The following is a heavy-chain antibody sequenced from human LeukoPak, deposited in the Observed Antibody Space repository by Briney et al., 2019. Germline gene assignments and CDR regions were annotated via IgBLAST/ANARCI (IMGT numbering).Heavy chain of an antibody. Sequence: GSSVKVSCKASGGTFSSYAISWVRHAPGQGLEWMGGIIPIFGTANYAQKFQGRVTITADESTSTAYMELSSLRSEDTAVYYCGASAATPGINYYYYGMDVWGQGTTVTVSS. CDR2: IIPIFGTA. V-gene: IGHV1-69*01. J-gene: IGHJ6*02. CDR3: GASAATPGINYYYYGMDV. CDR1: GGTFSSYA. D-gene: IGHD2-15*01.